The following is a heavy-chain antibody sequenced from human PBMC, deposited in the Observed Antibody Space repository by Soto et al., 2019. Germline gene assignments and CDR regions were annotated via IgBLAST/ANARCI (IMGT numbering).Heavy chain of an antibody. CDR3: ASSGQGDFTSVVRSFNYALDV. V-gene: IGHV3-33*01. CDR1: AFTFSNHG. D-gene: IGHD5-18*01. Sequence: QLVESGGGVVQPGGSLSLSCSATPSAFTFSNHGMHWVRQTPGKGLEWLAVIWFDGGRRYYADSVKGRFTISRDNSESTLYLQMNSLSDEDTGVYYCASSGQGDFTSVVRSFNYALDVWGQGTTVAVSS. J-gene: IGHJ6*02. CDR2: IWFDGGRR.